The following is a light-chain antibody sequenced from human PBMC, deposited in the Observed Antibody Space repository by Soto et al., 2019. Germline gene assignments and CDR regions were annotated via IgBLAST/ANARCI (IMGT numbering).Light chain of an antibody. CDR3: SSYTSSTTPYV. CDR1: SSDVGGYNY. V-gene: IGLV2-14*01. J-gene: IGLJ1*01. CDR2: EVS. Sequence: QSALTQPASVSGSPGQSITISCTGTSSDVGGYNYVSWFQHHPGKAPKLLIYEVSHRPSGVSNRFSGSKSGNTASLTISGLQAEDEADYHCSSYTSSTTPYVCGTGTKRTVL.